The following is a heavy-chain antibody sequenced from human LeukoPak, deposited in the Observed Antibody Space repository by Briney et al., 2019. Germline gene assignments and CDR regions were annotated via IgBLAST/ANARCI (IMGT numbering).Heavy chain of an antibody. V-gene: IGHV3-30-3*01. CDR3: ARDWSGSYIFDY. CDR1: GFTFSSYA. J-gene: IGHJ4*02. D-gene: IGHD1-26*01. CDR2: ISYDGSNK. Sequence: LPGGSLRLSCAASGFTFSSYAMHWVRQAPGKGLEWVAVISYDGSNKYYADSVKGRFTISRDNSKNTLYLQMNSLRAEDTAVYYCARDWSGSYIFDYWGQGTLVTVSS.